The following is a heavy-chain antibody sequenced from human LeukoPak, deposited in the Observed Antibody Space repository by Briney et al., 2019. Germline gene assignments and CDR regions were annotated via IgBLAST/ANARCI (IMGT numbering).Heavy chain of an antibody. J-gene: IGHJ4*02. V-gene: IGHV4-4*07. CDR2: IYTSGST. CDR1: GGSISSYY. D-gene: IGHD3-10*01. Sequence: SETLSLTCTVSGGSISSYYWSWIRQPAGKGLEWIGRIYTSGSTNYNPSLKSRVTMSVDTSKNQFSLKLSSVTAADTAVYYCARGQYYYGSGSYQNDYWGQGTLVTVSS. CDR3: ARGQYYYGSGSYQNDY.